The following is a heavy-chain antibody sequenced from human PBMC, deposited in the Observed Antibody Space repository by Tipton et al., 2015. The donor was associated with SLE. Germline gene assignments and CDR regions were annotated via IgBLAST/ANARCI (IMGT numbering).Heavy chain of an antibody. J-gene: IGHJ6*02. CDR2: ILYSGNT. V-gene: IGHV4-59*01. CDR3: ARDRHDFWSGSTYYNGMDV. Sequence: TLSLTCTVSGGAMTGDYWSWIRQPPGQGLEWIGYILYSGNTNYHPSLKSRVTISIDTSKSQFTLKLSSVTAADTAVYYCARDRHDFWSGSTYYNGMDVWGQGTTVTVSS. CDR1: GGAMTGDY. D-gene: IGHD3-3*01.